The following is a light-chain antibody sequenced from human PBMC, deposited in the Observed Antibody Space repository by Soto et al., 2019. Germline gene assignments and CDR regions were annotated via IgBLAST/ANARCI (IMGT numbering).Light chain of an antibody. V-gene: IGKV3-20*01. CDR2: GAS. CDR3: QQYGSSRIT. J-gene: IGKJ5*01. Sequence: IVLTQSPGPLSLSPGERATLSCRASQSVSSSYLAWYQQKSGQAPRLLIYGASSRATGIPDRFSGSGSGTDFTLTISRLEPEDFAVYYCQQYGSSRITFGQGTRLEIK. CDR1: QSVSSSY.